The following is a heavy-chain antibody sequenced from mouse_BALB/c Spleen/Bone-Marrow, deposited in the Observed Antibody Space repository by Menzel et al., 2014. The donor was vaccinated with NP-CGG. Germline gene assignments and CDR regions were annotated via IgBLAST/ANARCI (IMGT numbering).Heavy chain of an antibody. V-gene: IGHV2-9*02. D-gene: IGHD3-3*01. CDR2: IWAGGST. CDR1: GFSLTNYG. Sequence: VKLVESGPGLVAPSQSLSITCTVSGFSLTNYGIHWVRQPPGKGLEWLGVIWAGGSTNYNSALMSRLSIRKDNSKSQVFLKMNSLQSDDTAINYCATARTVTERKTMDCWNQATSFTVAS. CDR3: ATARTVTERKTMDC. J-gene: IGHJ4*01.